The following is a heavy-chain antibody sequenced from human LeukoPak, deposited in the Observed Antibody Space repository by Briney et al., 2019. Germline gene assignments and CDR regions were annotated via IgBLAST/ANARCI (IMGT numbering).Heavy chain of an antibody. CDR1: GGTFSSYA. CDR3: ARVEWEPWGWFDP. D-gene: IGHD1-26*01. Sequence: ASVKVSCKASGGTFSSYAISWVRQAPGQGLEWMGGIIPIFGTANYAQKFQGRVTITTDESTSTASMELSSLRSEDTAVYYCARVEWEPWGWFDPWGQGTLVTVSS. J-gene: IGHJ5*02. CDR2: IIPIFGTA. V-gene: IGHV1-69*05.